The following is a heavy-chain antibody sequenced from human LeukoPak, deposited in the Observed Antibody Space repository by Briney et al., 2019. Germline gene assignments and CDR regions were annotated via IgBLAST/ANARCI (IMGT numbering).Heavy chain of an antibody. CDR2: INSSGDKT. V-gene: IGHV3-64D*06. J-gene: IGHJ4*02. CDR1: GFTFSNYA. Sequence: PGGSLRLSCSGSGFTFSNYAIHWVRQAPGKGPEYGSVINSSGDKTYYADSVKGRFTISRDNSKNTVSLQMSSLRAEDTAMYYCVKDLYKGDTSTWYYFDYWGQGTLVTVSS. CDR3: VKDLYKGDTSTWYYFDY. D-gene: IGHD6-13*01.